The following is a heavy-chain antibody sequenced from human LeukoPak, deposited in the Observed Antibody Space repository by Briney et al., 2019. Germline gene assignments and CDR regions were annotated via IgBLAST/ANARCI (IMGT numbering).Heavy chain of an antibody. J-gene: IGHJ4*02. CDR2: IYPGDSDT. CDR3: ASLAGYSSSWYPNYFDY. CDR1: GYSFTSYW. Sequence: GGSLKISCKGSGYSFTSYWIGWVRQMPGKGLEWMGIIYPGDSDTRYSPSFQGQVTFSADKSISTAYLQWSSLKASDTAMYYCASLAGYSSSWYPNYFDYWGQGTLVTVSS. V-gene: IGHV5-51*01. D-gene: IGHD6-13*01.